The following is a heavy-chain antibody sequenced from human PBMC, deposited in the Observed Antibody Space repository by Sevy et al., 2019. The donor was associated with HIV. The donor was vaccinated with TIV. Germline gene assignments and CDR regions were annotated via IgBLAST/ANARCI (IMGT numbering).Heavy chain of an antibody. CDR2: ISGTGGST. CDR1: GFTFSSYA. J-gene: IGHJ3*02. D-gene: IGHD2-21*02. CDR3: AKLAYCGGDCYPESASDI. Sequence: GGSLRLSCAASGFTFSSYAMSWVRQAPGKGLEWVSAISGTGGSTYYADSVKGRFTISRDNSKNTLYLQMNSLRAEDTAVYYCAKLAYCGGDCYPESASDIWGQGTMVTVSS. V-gene: IGHV3-23*01.